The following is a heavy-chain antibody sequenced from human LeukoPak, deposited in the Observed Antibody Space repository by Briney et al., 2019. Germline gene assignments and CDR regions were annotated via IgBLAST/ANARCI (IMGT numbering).Heavy chain of an antibody. Sequence: ASVKVSCKASGYTFTSYGISWVRQAPGQGLEWMGWISTYNGNTNYAQKLQGRVTMTTDTSTSTAYMELRSPRSDDTAVYYCARDFRAHDCSGGSCYSNYWGQGTLVTVSS. V-gene: IGHV1-18*01. D-gene: IGHD2-15*01. J-gene: IGHJ4*02. CDR2: ISTYNGNT. CDR1: GYTFTSYG. CDR3: ARDFRAHDCSGGSCYSNY.